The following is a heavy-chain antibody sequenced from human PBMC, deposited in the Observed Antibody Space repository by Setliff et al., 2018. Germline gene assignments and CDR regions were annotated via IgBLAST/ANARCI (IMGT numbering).Heavy chain of an antibody. CDR1: GFTFNTYL. Sequence: SETLRLSCAASGFTFNTYLMNWVRQAPGKGLEWIGEINHSGTTNYNPSLKSRVTISVDTSKNQFSLKLSSVTAADTAVYYCARAAFFGVVVIMDYFDYWGQGTLVTVSS. CDR3: ARAAFFGVVVIMDYFDY. D-gene: IGHD3-22*01. CDR2: INHSGTT. J-gene: IGHJ4*02. V-gene: IGHV4-34*01.